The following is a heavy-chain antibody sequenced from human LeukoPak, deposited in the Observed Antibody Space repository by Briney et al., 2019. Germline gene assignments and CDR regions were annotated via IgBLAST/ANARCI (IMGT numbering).Heavy chain of an antibody. CDR1: GDSISGSSYH. D-gene: IGHD6-13*01. V-gene: IGHV4-39*01. J-gene: IGHJ4*02. Sequence: PSETQFLICTVSGDSISGSSYHWGWVRQPPGKGLEWIGSIYYSGSTYDNPSLKSRVTISVDTSKNQFSLKRRSVTAADTAVYYCARLKDEYSISWYLVDFRGQRTLVTVSS. CDR2: IYYSGST. CDR3: ARLKDEYSISWYLVDF.